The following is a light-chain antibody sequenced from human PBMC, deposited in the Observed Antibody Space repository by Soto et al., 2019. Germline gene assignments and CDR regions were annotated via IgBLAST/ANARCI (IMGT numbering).Light chain of an antibody. CDR2: WAS. CDR3: QQYYKIPLT. J-gene: IGKJ4*01. Sequence: DIVMTQSPDSLAVSLGERATINCKSSQSVLYSSNNKNYLAWYQQKPGQSPKLLIYWASTRESGVPDRFSGSGSGTDYTLNISSLQAEDVAVYYCQQYYKIPLTFGGGTKVEIK. CDR1: QSVLYSSNNKNY. V-gene: IGKV4-1*01.